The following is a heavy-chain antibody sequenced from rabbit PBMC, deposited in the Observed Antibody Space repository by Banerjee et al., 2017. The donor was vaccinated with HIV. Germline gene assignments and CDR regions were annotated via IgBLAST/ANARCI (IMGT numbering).Heavy chain of an antibody. V-gene: IGHV1S40*01. CDR2: IYAGSSGST. CDR1: GFDFSSNV. D-gene: IGHD2-1*01. J-gene: IGHJ4*01. CDR3: ARGDYGDYVLDYYLHL. Sequence: QSLEESGGDLVKPGASLTLTCTASGFDFSSNVMCWVRQAPGKGLEWIACIYAGSSGSTYYASWAKGRFTISKTSSTTVTLQMTSLTAADTATYFCARGDYGDYVLDYYLHLWGQGTLVTVS.